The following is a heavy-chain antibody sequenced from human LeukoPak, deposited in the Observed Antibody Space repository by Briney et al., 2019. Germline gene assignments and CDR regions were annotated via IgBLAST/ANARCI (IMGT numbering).Heavy chain of an antibody. J-gene: IGHJ4*02. CDR2: ISGSSTTI. CDR3: ARSLYNWNYVGY. D-gene: IGHD1-20*01. Sequence: GGSLRLSCAASGFTFSSYSMNWVRQAPGKGLEWVSYISGSSTTIYYADSVKGRFTISRDNAKNSLYLQMDSLRDEDTAVYYCARSLYNWNYVGYWGQGTLVTVSS. CDR1: GFTFSSYS. V-gene: IGHV3-48*02.